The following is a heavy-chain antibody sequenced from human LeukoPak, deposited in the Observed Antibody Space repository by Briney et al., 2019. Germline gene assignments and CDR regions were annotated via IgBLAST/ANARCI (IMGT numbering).Heavy chain of an antibody. J-gene: IGHJ4*02. Sequence: KPSETLSLTCTVAGGSISSYYWSWIRQPAGKGLEWIGRIYTSGSTNYNPSLKSRVTISVDTSKNQFSLKLSSVTAADTAVYYCATQYYYGSGIMFDYWGQGTLVTVSS. CDR3: ATQYYYGSGIMFDY. CDR2: IYTSGST. CDR1: GGSISSYY. V-gene: IGHV4-4*07. D-gene: IGHD3-10*01.